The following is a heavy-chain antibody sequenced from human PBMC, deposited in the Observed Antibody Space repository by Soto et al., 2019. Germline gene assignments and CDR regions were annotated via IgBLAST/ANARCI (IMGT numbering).Heavy chain of an antibody. CDR1: WFSVIGSS. CDR3: ARVNTTLVDHFDC. J-gene: IGHJ4*02. Sequence: GGSLRLSCVFSWFSVIGSSIFWVRQATGKGLEWVSLMHRGGSTDNADSVKGRFTTSRDKSKNTLYLHMNGLRVEDTAVYYCARVNTTLVDHFDCWGQGTLVTVSS. CDR2: MHRGGST. D-gene: IGHD5-18*01. V-gene: IGHV3-53*01.